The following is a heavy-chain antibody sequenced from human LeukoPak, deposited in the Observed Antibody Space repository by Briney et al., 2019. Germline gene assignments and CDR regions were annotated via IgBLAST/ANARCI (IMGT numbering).Heavy chain of an antibody. Sequence: SETLSLTCTVSGGSISYYFWSWFRQSPGKTLEWIGNSHYSGSNTYNPSLESRLSMSVDTSKNQFSLTLRSATAAYTAVYYCVRQKAVNADLEYWGQGTLVTVAS. V-gene: IGHV4-59*08. J-gene: IGHJ4*02. D-gene: IGHD6-19*01. CDR1: GGSISYYF. CDR3: VRQKAVNADLEY. CDR2: SHYSGSN.